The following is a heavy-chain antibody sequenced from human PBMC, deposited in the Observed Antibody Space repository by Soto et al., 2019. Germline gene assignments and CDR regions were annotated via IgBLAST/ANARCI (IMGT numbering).Heavy chain of an antibody. V-gene: IGHV1-69*13. D-gene: IGHD6-13*01. CDR1: GYTFTSYA. J-gene: IGHJ6*02. Sequence: SVKVSCKASGYTFTSYAMHWVRQAPGQRLEWMGGIIPIFGTANYAQKFQGRVTITADESTSTAYMELSSLRSEDTAVYYCARGPSSSWYYYYYGMDVWGQGTTVTVSS. CDR3: ARGPSSSWYYYYYGMDV. CDR2: IIPIFGTA.